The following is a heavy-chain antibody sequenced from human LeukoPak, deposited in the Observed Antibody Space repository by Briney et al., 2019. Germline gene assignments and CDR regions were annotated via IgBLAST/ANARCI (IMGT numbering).Heavy chain of an antibody. J-gene: IGHJ2*01. CDR1: GSGFGSYG. CDR3: ARDVGGDSTGFWYFDL. Sequence: PGGSLRLSCAASGSGFGSYGMNWVRQAPGKGLEWVSSISRNGDYIDYAASLKGRFIISRDNANKSLSLEMNSLRVEDTALYFCARDVGGDSTGFWYFDLWGRGTLVTVSS. V-gene: IGHV3-21*01. D-gene: IGHD3-22*01. CDR2: ISRNGDYI.